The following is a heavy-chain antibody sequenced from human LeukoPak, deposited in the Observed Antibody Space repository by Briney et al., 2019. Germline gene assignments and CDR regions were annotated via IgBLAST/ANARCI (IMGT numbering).Heavy chain of an antibody. CDR2: ISAYDGDT. CDR3: ARDYYYDSNGYPDDTFDV. D-gene: IGHD3-22*01. Sequence: ASVKVSCKASGYSFNSYGIGWVRQAPGQGLEWMGWISAYDGDTNYEQKLQGRVTLTTDTSTSTVYMELRSLRSDDTAVYYCARDYYYDSNGYPDDTFDVWGQGTMLTVSS. CDR1: GYSFNSYG. V-gene: IGHV1-18*01. J-gene: IGHJ3*01.